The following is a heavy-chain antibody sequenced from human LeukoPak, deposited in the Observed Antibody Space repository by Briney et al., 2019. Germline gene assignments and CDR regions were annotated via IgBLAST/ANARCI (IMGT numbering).Heavy chain of an antibody. J-gene: IGHJ6*02. CDR1: GFTFRSCA. CDR3: AKGGIVVLPSDPLEYYSAIHF. CDR2: ISGSGGST. Sequence: RGSLRLNRAASGFTFRSCALSWVRQAPGKGLEWVSAISGSGGSTYYADSVKGRFTISRDNSKNTLYLQMNSMRAEDTAVYYCAKGGIVVLPSDPLEYYSAIHFCVQGTTVTVSS. V-gene: IGHV3-23*01. D-gene: IGHD2-2*01.